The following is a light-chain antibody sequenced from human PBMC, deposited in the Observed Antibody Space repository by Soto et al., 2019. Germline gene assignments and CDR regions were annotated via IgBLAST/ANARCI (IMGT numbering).Light chain of an antibody. CDR3: LLSYSGARV. J-gene: IGLJ3*02. CDR1: TGAVTSGQF. Sequence: QAVVTQEPSLTVSPGGTVTLTCGSSTGAVTSGQFPYWFQQKPGQAPRTLIYDTNNKYSWTPARFSGSLLGGKAALTLSGEQPEDEAEYYCLLSYSGARVFGGGTKLTVL. V-gene: IGLV7-46*01. CDR2: DTN.